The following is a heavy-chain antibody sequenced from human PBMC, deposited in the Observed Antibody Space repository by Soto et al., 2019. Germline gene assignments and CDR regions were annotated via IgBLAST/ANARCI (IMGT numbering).Heavy chain of an antibody. CDR1: GGTFSSYA. CDR2: IIPIFGTA. J-gene: IGHJ2*01. D-gene: IGHD2-21*02. CDR3: ARESHEGGNSEWYFDL. V-gene: IGHV1-69*01. Sequence: QVQLVQSGAEVKKPGSSVKVSCKASGGTFSSYAISWVRQAPGQGLEWMGGIIPIFGTANYAQKFQGRVTITADESTSTAYMELRSLRTEDTAVYYYARESHEGGNSEWYFDLWGRGTLVTVSS.